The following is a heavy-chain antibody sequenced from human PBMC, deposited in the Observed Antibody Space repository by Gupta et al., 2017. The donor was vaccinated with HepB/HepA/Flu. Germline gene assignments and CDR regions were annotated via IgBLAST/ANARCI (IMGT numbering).Heavy chain of an antibody. J-gene: IGHJ4*02. D-gene: IGHD1-26*01. CDR1: GFTLSSHG. V-gene: IGHV3-23*01. Sequence: EVQLLESGGGLVQPGGCLRLSCTASGFTLSSHGMSWVRQAPGKGLEWVSVITNGGGSTYYAESVKGRFTISRDNSKNTLYLQMNSLRVDDTAVYYGAKGGLTYFGSWGQGTLVTVS. CDR3: AKGGLTYFGS. CDR2: ITNGGGST.